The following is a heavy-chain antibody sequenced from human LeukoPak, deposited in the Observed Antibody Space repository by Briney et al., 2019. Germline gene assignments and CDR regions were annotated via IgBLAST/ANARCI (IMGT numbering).Heavy chain of an antibody. V-gene: IGHV3-20*04. CDR1: GFTFDDYG. J-gene: IGHJ4*02. D-gene: IGHD3-22*01. CDR2: INWNGGST. CDR3: ARAYYYYDSSGQYYFDY. Sequence: PGGSLRLSCAASGFTFDDYGMSWVRQAPGKGLEWVSGINWNGGSTGYADSVKGRFTISGDNAKNSLYLQMNSLRAEDTALYYCARAYYYYDSSGQYYFDYWGQGTLVTVSS.